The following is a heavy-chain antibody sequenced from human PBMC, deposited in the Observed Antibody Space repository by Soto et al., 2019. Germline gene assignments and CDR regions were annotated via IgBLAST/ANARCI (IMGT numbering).Heavy chain of an antibody. V-gene: IGHV4-59*11. Sequence: SETLSLTCTVSGDSISSHYWSWIRQPPGKGLEWIGHIYHSGGTRYNPSLRSRVTISVDTSKNQFSLQLNSVTPEDTAVYFCAKGDNLGPKTGYAFDPWGQGIMVTVSS. CDR3: AKGDNLGPKTGYAFDP. CDR1: GDSISSHY. J-gene: IGHJ5*02. CDR2: IYHSGGT. D-gene: IGHD5-12*01.